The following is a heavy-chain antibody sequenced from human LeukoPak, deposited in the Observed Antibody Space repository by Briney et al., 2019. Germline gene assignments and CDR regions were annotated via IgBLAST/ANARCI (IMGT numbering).Heavy chain of an antibody. D-gene: IGHD3-22*01. CDR2: IKYDGSHK. CDR3: ASSHDSSGND. CDR1: GFSFSRYW. Sequence: GGSLRLTCVASGFSFSRYWMAWARQAPGKGLEWVANIKYDGSHKYYVDSVKGRFTISRDNAKNSVYLQMNSLRVDDTTVYFCASSHDSSGNDWGQGTIVTVSS. V-gene: IGHV3-7*01. J-gene: IGHJ4*02.